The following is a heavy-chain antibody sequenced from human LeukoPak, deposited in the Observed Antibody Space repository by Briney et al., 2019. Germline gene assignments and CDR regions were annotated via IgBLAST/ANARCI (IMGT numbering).Heavy chain of an antibody. CDR2: ISSSSSYI. D-gene: IGHD6-13*01. J-gene: IGHJ5*02. Sequence: PGGSLRLSCAASGFTFSSYSMNWVRQAPGKGLEWVSSISSSSSYIYYADSVKGRFTISRDNAENSLYLQMNSLRAEDTAVYYCARVRAAAGFDPWGQGTLVTVSS. CDR3: ARVRAAAGFDP. V-gene: IGHV3-21*03. CDR1: GFTFSSYS.